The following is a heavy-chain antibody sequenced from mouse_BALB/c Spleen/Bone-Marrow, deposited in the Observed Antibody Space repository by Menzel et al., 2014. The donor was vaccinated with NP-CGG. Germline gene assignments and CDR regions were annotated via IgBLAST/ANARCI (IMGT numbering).Heavy chain of an antibody. D-gene: IGHD2-2*01. Sequence: DVKLVESGGGLVQPGGSRKLSCAASGFTFSSFGMHWVRQAPEKGLEWVAYISSVSTTISCADTVKGRFTISRDDPKNPLFLQMTSLGSEDTAMYYCARCGYGDFDYRGQGTPLTVSS. J-gene: IGHJ2*01. CDR3: ARCGYGDFDY. CDR1: GFTFSSFG. V-gene: IGHV5-17*02. CDR2: ISSVSTTI.